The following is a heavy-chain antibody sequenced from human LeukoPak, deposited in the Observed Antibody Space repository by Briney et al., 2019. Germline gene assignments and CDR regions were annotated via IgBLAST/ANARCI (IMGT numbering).Heavy chain of an antibody. CDR1: GFTFSDYY. V-gene: IGHV4-38-2*02. J-gene: IGHJ4*02. CDR3: ARDHYYDSSGYCDY. Sequence: PGGSLRLSCAASGFTFSDYYMSWIRQPPGKGLEWIGSIYHSGSTYYNPSLKSRVTISLDMSKNQFSLKLSSVTAADTAVYYCARDHYYDSSGYCDYWGQGTLVTVSS. CDR2: IYHSGST. D-gene: IGHD3-22*01.